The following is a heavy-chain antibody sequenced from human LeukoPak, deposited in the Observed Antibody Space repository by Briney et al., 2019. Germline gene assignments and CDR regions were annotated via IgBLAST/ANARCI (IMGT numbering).Heavy chain of an antibody. CDR2: IYYSGST. J-gene: IGHJ6*03. Sequence: SETLSLTCTVSGGSISSSSYYWGWIRQPPGKGLEWIGSIYYSGSTYYNPSLKSRVTISGDTSKNQFSLKLSSVTAADTAVYYCARGRSGEYHYYYYYMDVWGKGTTVTVSS. D-gene: IGHD3-16*01. CDR1: GGSISSSSYY. V-gene: IGHV4-39*07. CDR3: ARGRSGEYHYYYYYMDV.